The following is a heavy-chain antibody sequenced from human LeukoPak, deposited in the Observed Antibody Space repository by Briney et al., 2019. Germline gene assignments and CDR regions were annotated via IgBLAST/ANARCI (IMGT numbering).Heavy chain of an antibody. CDR3: TRENYWNLDY. V-gene: IGHV3-72*01. CDR2: SRNKENNYAA. Sequence: QPGGSLRLSCAVSGFSFSDFFMAWVRQAPGKGLEWIGRSRNKENNYAAEYAASVKGRFTISRDDSKDSLYSQLSSLKTEDTAVYYCTRENYWNLDYWGQGTLVTVSS. D-gene: IGHD1-1*01. CDR1: GFSFSDFF. J-gene: IGHJ4*02.